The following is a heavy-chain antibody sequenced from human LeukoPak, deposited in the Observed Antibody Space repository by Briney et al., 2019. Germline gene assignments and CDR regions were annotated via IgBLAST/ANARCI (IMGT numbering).Heavy chain of an antibody. V-gene: IGHV1-46*01. CDR3: ATPQETPDYGGKDTRFDY. CDR2: INPSGGST. CDR1: GYTFTSYY. J-gene: IGHJ4*02. Sequence: APVKVSCKAFGYTFTSYYMHWVRQAPGQGLEWMGIINPSGGSTSYARKFQGRITMTRDTSTSTVYMELSSLRSEDTAVYYCATPQETPDYGGKDTRFDYWGQGTLVTVSS. D-gene: IGHD4-23*01.